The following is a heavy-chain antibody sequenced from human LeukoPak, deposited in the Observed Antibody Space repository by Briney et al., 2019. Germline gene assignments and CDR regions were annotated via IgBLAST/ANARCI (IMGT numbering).Heavy chain of an antibody. D-gene: IGHD6-13*01. CDR3: ARVTSSSWYYYFDY. Sequence: GGSLRLSCAASGFTVSSNYMSWVRQAPGKGLEWVSVIYSGGSTYYADSVKGRFTISRDNSKNTLYLQMNSLRAEDTAVYYCARVTSSSWYYYFDYWGQGTLVTVSS. J-gene: IGHJ4*02. V-gene: IGHV3-53*01. CDR1: GFTVSSNY. CDR2: IYSGGST.